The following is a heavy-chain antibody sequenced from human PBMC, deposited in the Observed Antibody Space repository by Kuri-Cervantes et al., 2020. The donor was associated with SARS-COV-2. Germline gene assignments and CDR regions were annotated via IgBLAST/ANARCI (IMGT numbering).Heavy chain of an antibody. D-gene: IGHD2-2*02. CDR1: GGPVSSYY. Sequence: ESLKISCTVSGGPVSSYYWSWIRQPPGKGLEWIGEINHSGSTNYNPSLKTRVTISVNTSKNQFSLKLSSVTAADTAVYYCARVGAGVCSSASCYSRAFDYWGQGTLVTVSS. V-gene: IGHV4-34*01. CDR2: INHSGST. J-gene: IGHJ4*02. CDR3: ARVGAGVCSSASCYSRAFDY.